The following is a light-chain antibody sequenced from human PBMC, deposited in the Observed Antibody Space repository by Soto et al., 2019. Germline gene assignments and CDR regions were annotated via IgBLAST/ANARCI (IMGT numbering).Light chain of an antibody. Sequence: IVLTQSPGTLSFSPGERATLACRAGQRVSSSYLAWYQQKPGQAPRLLIYGASSRATGIPDRFSGSGSGTDFTLTISSLEPEDFAVYYCQQYGRSLTFGGGTKVEIK. CDR1: QRVSSSY. V-gene: IGKV3-20*01. CDR2: GAS. CDR3: QQYGRSLT. J-gene: IGKJ4*01.